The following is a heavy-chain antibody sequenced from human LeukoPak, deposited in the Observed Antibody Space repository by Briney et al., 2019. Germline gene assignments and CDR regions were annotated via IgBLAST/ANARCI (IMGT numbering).Heavy chain of an antibody. CDR2: SYYEGSG. CDR3: ARQSFYDFWTFDS. Sequence: LESLSLTCTVSGVSIGSSGHYWGWIRQPPGKGLEWIASSYYEGSGFYNPSLRSRVTISVDTSKNQFSLKVTSVTAADTAVYYCARQSFYDFWTFDSWGQGTLVTVSS. D-gene: IGHD3-3*01. CDR1: GVSIGSSGHY. J-gene: IGHJ4*02. V-gene: IGHV4-39*01.